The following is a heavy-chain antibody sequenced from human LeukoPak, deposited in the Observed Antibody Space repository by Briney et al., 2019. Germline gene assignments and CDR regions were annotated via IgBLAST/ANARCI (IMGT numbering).Heavy chain of an antibody. V-gene: IGHV3-23*01. D-gene: IGHD3-10*01. CDR1: GFTFSSYA. CDR3: AKSPGTLWFGEYHFDY. J-gene: IGHJ4*02. CDR2: ISGSGGST. Sequence: GGSLRLSCAASGFTFSSYAMSWVRQAPGKGLEWVSAISGSGGSTYYAGSVKGRFTISRDNSKNTLYLQMNSLRAEDTAVYYCAKSPGTLWFGEYHFDYWGQGTLVTVSS.